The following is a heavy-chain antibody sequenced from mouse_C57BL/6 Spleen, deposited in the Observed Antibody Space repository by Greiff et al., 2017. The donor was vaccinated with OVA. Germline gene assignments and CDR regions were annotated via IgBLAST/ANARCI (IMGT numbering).Heavy chain of an antibody. Sequence: QVQLQQSGAELVRPGASVTLSCKASGYTFTDYEMHWVKQTPVHGLEWIGAIDPETGGTAYNQKFKGKAILTADKSSSTAYMELRSLTSEDSAVYYCTRGEKNYDDDEGTWFAYWGQGTLVTVSA. CDR2: IDPETGGT. V-gene: IGHV1-15*01. J-gene: IGHJ3*01. D-gene: IGHD2-4*01. CDR1: GYTFTDYE. CDR3: TRGEKNYDDDEGTWFAY.